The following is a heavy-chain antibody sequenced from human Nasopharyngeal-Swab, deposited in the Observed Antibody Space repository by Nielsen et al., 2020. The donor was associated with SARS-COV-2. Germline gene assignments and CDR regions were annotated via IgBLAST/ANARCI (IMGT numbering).Heavy chain of an antibody. CDR3: ASYYDSSGYQTFYYYYMDV. V-gene: IGHV4-39*01. J-gene: IGHJ6*03. CDR2: IYYSGST. Sequence: SETLSLTCTVSGGSISSSSYYWGWLRQPPGKGLEWIGSIYYSGSTYYNPSLKRRVTISVDTSKNQFSLKLSSVTAADTAVYYCASYYDSSGYQTFYYYYMDVWGKGTTVTVSS. D-gene: IGHD3-22*01. CDR1: GGSISSSSYY.